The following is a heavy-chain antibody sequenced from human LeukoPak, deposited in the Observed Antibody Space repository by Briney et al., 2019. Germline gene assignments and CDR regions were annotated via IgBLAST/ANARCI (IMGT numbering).Heavy chain of an antibody. J-gene: IGHJ4*02. CDR1: GYSISSGYY. V-gene: IGHV4-38-2*01. D-gene: IGHD2-2*01. Sequence: ASETLSLTCAVSGYSISSGYYWGWIRQPPGKGLEWIGSIYHSGSTYYNPSLKSRVTISVDTSKNQFSLKLSSVTAADTAVYYYARHQACIVVVPAAPFDYWGQGTLVTVSS. CDR3: ARHQACIVVVPAAPFDY. CDR2: IYHSGST.